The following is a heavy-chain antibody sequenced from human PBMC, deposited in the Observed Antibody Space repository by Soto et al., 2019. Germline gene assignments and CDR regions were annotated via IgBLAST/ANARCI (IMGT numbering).Heavy chain of an antibody. CDR2: IYYSGST. Sequence: SETLSLTCTVSGCSISSYYWSWIRQPPGKGLEWIGYIYYSGSTNYNPSLKSRVTISVDTSKNQFSLKLSSVTAADTAVYYCAYSSSSTFDYWGQGTLVTVSS. J-gene: IGHJ4*02. CDR3: AYSSSSTFDY. V-gene: IGHV4-59*01. D-gene: IGHD6-6*01. CDR1: GCSISSYY.